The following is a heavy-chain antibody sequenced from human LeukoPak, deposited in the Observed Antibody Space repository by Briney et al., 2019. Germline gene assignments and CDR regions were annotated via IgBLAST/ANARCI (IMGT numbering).Heavy chain of an antibody. V-gene: IGHV1-18*01. CDR2: LNPYNGDT. Sequence: ASVKVSCKASGYSFIHSGLSWVGQAPGQGLEWMGWLNPYNGDTNFAQNLQGRVTMTRDKSTNTAYMELRSLRSDDTAVYYCARPTETPAGYYFDYWRQGTLVTVSS. CDR1: GYSFIHSG. D-gene: IGHD2-2*01. J-gene: IGHJ4*02. CDR3: ARPTETPAGYYFDY.